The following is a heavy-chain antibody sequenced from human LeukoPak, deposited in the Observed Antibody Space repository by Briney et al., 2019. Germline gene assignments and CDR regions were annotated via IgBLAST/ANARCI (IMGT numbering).Heavy chain of an antibody. D-gene: IGHD2-21*01. CDR1: GFTFSSYS. CDR3: ARDSPNDGILWWSIDY. J-gene: IGHJ4*02. V-gene: IGHV3-21*01. Sequence: GGSLRLSCAASGFTFSSYSTNWVRQAPGKGLEWVSSISSSSSYKYYADSLKGRFTISRDNAKNSLFLQMNSLRAEDTAVYYCARDSPNDGILWWSIDYWGQGTLVTVSS. CDR2: ISSSSSYK.